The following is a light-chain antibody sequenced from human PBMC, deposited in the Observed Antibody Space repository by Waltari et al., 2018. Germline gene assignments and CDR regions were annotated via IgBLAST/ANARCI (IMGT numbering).Light chain of an antibody. V-gene: IGKV1-12*01. Sequence: DIQMTQSPSSVSASVGDRVTITCRASQDIGRSLAWYQHRPGQAPKLLIYATSSLQSGVPSRFSGSGSVTYFSLTISSLQPEDFATYYCQQGNSFPLTFGEGPRWRSN. J-gene: IGKJ4*01. CDR1: QDIGRS. CDR2: ATS. CDR3: QQGNSFPLT.